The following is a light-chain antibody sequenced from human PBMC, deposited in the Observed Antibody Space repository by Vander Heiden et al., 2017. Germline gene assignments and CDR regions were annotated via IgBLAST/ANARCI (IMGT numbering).Light chain of an antibody. J-gene: IGLJ3*02. Sequence: QSVLTQPPSASGTPGQRVTISCSGRSSNIGSNTVNWYQQLQGTAPKLLIYSANQRPSGGPDRFSGSKSGTSAALAISGLQSEEEADYYCAAWDDSLNGYWVFGGGTKLTVL. CDR2: SAN. V-gene: IGLV1-44*01. CDR3: AAWDDSLNGYWV. CDR1: SSNIGSNT.